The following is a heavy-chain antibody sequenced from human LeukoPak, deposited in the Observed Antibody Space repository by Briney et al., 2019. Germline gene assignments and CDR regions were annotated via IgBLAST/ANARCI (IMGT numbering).Heavy chain of an antibody. CDR2: ISAYNGLT. Sequence: GASVKVSCKTSRSNFAMYGFSWVRQAPGQGLEWMGKISAYNGLTTYAQKFQGRVTITADESTSTAYMELSSLRSEDTAVYYCARSDGSGSFYYYMDVWGKGTTVTVSS. CDR3: ARSDGSGSFYYYMDV. CDR1: RSNFAMYG. D-gene: IGHD3-10*01. J-gene: IGHJ6*03. V-gene: IGHV1-18*01.